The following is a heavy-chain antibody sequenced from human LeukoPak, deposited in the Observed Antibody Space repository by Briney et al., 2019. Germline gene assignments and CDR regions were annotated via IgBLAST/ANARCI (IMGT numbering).Heavy chain of an antibody. CDR2: IYYSGST. CDR3: ARFSIAAAGPTYYFDY. D-gene: IGHD6-13*01. J-gene: IGHJ4*02. Sequence: SQTLSLTCTVSGGSISSGGYYWSWIRQHPGKGLEWIGYIYYSGSTYYNLSLKSRVTISVDTSKNQFSLKLSSVTAADTAVYYCARFSIAAAGPTYYFDYWGQGTLVTVSS. V-gene: IGHV4-31*03. CDR1: GGSISSGGYY.